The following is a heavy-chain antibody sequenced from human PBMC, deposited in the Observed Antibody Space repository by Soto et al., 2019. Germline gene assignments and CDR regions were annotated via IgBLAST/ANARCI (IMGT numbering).Heavy chain of an antibody. J-gene: IGHJ4*02. CDR1: RFPFHSYG. CDR2: INSDGSST. Sequence: GGSLRLSCATSRFPFHSYGMHWVRQAPGKGLVGVSRINSDGSSTDYADSVKGRFTISRDNAKNTLYLQMNSLRAEDTAVYYCATQLWLNDWGQGTLVTVSS. D-gene: IGHD5-18*01. CDR3: ATQLWLND. V-gene: IGHV3-74*01.